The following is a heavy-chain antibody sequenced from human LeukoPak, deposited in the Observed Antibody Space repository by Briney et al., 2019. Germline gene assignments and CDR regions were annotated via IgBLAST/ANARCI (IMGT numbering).Heavy chain of an antibody. V-gene: IGHV1-18*01. J-gene: IGHJ5*02. CDR2: ISAYNGNT. CDR1: GYTFTSYG. D-gene: IGHD3-22*01. CDR3: ARDSGPYYYDSSGYLRGDNWFDP. Sequence: ASVKVSCKASGYTFTSYGISWVRQAPGQGLEWMGWISAYNGNTNYAQKLQGRVTMTTDTSTSTAYMELRSLRSGDTAVYYCARDSGPYYYDSSGYLRGDNWFDPWGQGTLVTVSS.